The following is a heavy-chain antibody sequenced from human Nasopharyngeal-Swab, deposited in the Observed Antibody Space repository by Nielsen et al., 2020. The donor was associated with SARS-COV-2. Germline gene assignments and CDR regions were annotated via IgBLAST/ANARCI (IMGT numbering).Heavy chain of an antibody. V-gene: IGHV3-7*01. Sequence: WIRQPPGKGLEWVANIKEDGSEKNYVDSVKGRFTISRDNAKNSLYLQMNSLRADDTAVYYCARDTYYSGGSCYGYGMAVWGQGTTVTVSS. CDR2: IKEDGSEK. D-gene: IGHD2-15*01. J-gene: IGHJ6*02. CDR3: ARDTYYSGGSCYGYGMAV.